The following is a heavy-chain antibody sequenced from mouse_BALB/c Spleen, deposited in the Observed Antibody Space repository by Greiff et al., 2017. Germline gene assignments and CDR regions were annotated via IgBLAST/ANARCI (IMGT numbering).Heavy chain of an antibody. J-gene: IGHJ3*01. D-gene: IGHD2-4*01. CDR2: ISSGGSYT. CDR1: GFTFSSYA. V-gene: IGHV5-9-4*01. Sequence: EVKLVESGGGLVKPGGSLKLSCAASGFTFSSYAMSWVRQSPEKRLEWVAEISSGGSYTYYPDTVTGRFTISRDNAKNTLYLEMSSLRSEDTAMYYCARDEGSTMITTFAYWGQGTLVTVSA. CDR3: ARDEGSTMITTFAY.